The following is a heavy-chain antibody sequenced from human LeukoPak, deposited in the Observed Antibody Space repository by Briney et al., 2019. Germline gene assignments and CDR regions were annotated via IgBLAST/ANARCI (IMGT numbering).Heavy chain of an antibody. J-gene: IGHJ5*02. Sequence: ASVKVSCKASGGTFSNYAISWVRQAPGQGLEWMGWINPNSGGTNYAQKFQGRVTMTRDTSISTAYMELSRLRSDDTAVYYCARDHSNYGWFDPWGQGTLVTVSS. D-gene: IGHD4-11*01. V-gene: IGHV1-2*02. CDR1: GGTFSNYA. CDR2: INPNSGGT. CDR3: ARDHSNYGWFDP.